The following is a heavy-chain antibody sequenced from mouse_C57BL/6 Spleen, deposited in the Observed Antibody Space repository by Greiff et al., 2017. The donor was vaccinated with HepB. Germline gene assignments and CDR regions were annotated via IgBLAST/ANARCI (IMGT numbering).Heavy chain of an antibody. CDR3: ASHYYGSSYSWFAY. CDR1: GFSLTSYA. J-gene: IGHJ3*01. CDR2: IWTGGGT. Sequence: VKLQESGPGLVAPSQSLSITCTVSGFSLTSYAISWVRQPPGKGLEWLGVIWTGGGTNYNSALKSRLSISKDNSKSQVFLKMNSLQTDDTARYYCASHYYGSSYSWFAYWGQGTLVTVSA. V-gene: IGHV2-9-1*01. D-gene: IGHD1-1*01.